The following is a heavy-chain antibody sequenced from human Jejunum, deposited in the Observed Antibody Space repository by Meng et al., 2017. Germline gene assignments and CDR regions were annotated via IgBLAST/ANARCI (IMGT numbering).Heavy chain of an antibody. CDR3: VRGASRASSTY. V-gene: IGHV4-39*01. J-gene: IGHJ4*02. CDR2: IYYSGAT. Sequence: QLQLQESGPGLVKPSETLSRPCTVPGGSINSHTYYWGWVRQPPGKGLEWVGSIYYSGATYYSPSLKSRVTVSMDTSKNQFSLKLSSVTATDTAVYYCVRGASRASSTYWGQGVLVTVSS. CDR1: GGSINSHTYY. D-gene: IGHD4/OR15-4a*01.